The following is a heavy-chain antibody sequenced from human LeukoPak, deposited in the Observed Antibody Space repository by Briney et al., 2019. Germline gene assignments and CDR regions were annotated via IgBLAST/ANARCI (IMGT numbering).Heavy chain of an antibody. D-gene: IGHD6-19*01. V-gene: IGHV3-43*02. Sequence: PGGSLRLSCAAPGFMFHDYAIHWVRQAPGKGLECVSLISGDGGSTFYADSVKGRFTISRDNSKNSLYLQMNSLRSDDTALYYCARESESSGWYDYWGQGTLVTVSS. J-gene: IGHJ4*02. CDR2: ISGDGGST. CDR1: GFMFHDYA. CDR3: ARESESSGWYDY.